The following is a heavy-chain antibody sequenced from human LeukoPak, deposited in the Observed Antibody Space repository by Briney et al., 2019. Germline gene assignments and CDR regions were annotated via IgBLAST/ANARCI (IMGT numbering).Heavy chain of an antibody. V-gene: IGHV3-21*01. CDR1: GFTFSIYS. CDR3: ARDYYYDSSGYLDY. CDR2: ITGNSNYI. D-gene: IGHD3-22*01. Sequence: GGSLRLSCAASGFTFSIYSINWVRQAPGKGLEWVSFITGNSNYIYYTDSVKGRFTISRDNAKNSLYLQMNSLRAEDTAVYYCARDYYYDSSGYLDYWGQGTLVTVSS. J-gene: IGHJ4*02.